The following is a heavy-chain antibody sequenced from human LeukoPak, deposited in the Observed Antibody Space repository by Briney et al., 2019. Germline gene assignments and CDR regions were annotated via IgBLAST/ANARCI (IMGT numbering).Heavy chain of an antibody. J-gene: IGHJ4*02. CDR2: MSPNSGNT. CDR1: GYTFTSYY. Sequence: ASVKVSCKASGYTFTSYYMHWVRQASGQGLEWMGWMSPNSGNTGYAQRFQGRVTMTRDTSTSTAYMELSSLRSDDTAVYYCARKGASDYWGQGTLVTVSP. V-gene: IGHV1-8*02. CDR3: ARKGASDY.